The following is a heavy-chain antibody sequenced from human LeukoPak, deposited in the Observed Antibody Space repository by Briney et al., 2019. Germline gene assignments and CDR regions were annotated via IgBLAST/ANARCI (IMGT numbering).Heavy chain of an antibody. D-gene: IGHD3-10*01. Sequence: PGRSLRLSCAASGFIFSSYGMNWVRQAPGKGLEWVSYISGTGTTIYYADSVKGRFTISRDNAKYSLHLQMDSLRAEDTAVYSCARGGLGSWTFDSWGQGTLVTVSS. CDR1: GFIFSSYG. J-gene: IGHJ4*02. V-gene: IGHV3-48*04. CDR3: ARGGLGSWTFDS. CDR2: ISGTGTTI.